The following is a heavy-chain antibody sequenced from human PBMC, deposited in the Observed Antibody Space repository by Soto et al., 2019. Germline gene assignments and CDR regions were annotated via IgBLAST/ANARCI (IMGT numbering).Heavy chain of an antibody. V-gene: IGHV3-23*01. CDR3: AKDRSQWYYYDSSGYFDY. J-gene: IGHJ4*02. CDR1: GFTFSSYA. D-gene: IGHD3-22*01. CDR2: ISGSGGST. Sequence: LRLSCAASGFTFSSYAMSWVRQAPGKGLEWVSAISGSGGSTYYADSVKGRFTISRDNSKNTLYLQMNSLRAEDTAVYYCAKDRSQWYYYDSSGYFDYWGQGTLVTVSS.